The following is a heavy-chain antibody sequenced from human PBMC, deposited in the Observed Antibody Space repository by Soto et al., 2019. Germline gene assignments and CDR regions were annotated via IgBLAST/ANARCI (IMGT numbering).Heavy chain of an antibody. J-gene: IGHJ5*02. CDR3: AKDLTRQLAYWLDP. D-gene: IGHD6-6*01. V-gene: IGHV1-2*02. CDR2: INAHSGGT. CDR1: GFSFTGYY. Sequence: ASVKVSCKASGFSFTGYYIHWLRQAPGQGLEWMGWINAHSGGTEYAQKFQGRVTLTRDTSTATAYLTLTSLTSDDTALYYCAKDLTRQLAYWLDPWGQGTQVTVSS.